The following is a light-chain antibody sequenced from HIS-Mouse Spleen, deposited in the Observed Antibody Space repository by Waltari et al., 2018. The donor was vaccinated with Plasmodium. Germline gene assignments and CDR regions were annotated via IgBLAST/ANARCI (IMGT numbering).Light chain of an antibody. Sequence: DIVMTQSPDSLAVSLGERANINCKSSQSVLYSSNNKNYLAWYQQKPGQPPKLLIYWASTRESGVPDRFSGSGSGTDFTLTISSLHAEDVAVYYCQQYYSTPYTFGQGTKLEIK. J-gene: IGKJ2*01. CDR2: WAS. CDR3: QQYYSTPYT. V-gene: IGKV4-1*01. CDR1: QSVLYSSNNKNY.